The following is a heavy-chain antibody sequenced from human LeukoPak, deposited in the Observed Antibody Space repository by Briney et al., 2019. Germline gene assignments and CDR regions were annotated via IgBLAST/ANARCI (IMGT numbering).Heavy chain of an antibody. Sequence: GGSLRLSCSASDLSFKNVWMSWVRQAPGKGLEWVGRISSKSDGGTTDYAAPVKGIFTISRDDSTNTLSLQMSSLKAEDTALYFFITEPPDHGDFTFCYWGQGTLVTVSS. V-gene: IGHV3-15*01. CDR2: ISSKSDGGTT. CDR3: ITEPPDHGDFTFCY. CDR1: DLSFKNVW. J-gene: IGHJ4*02. D-gene: IGHD4-17*01.